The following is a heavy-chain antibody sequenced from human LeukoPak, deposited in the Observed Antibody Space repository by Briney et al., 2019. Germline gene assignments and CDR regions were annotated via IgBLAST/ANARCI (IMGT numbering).Heavy chain of an antibody. J-gene: IGHJ4*02. CDR1: GYTFTGYY. CDR3: ARVERPYSSGWPDEYYIDY. D-gene: IGHD6-19*01. V-gene: IGHV1-2*02. CDR2: INPNSGGT. Sequence: ASVKVSCKASGYTFTGYYMHWVRQAPGQGLEWMGWINPNSGGTNYAQKFQGRVTMTRDTSISTAYMELSRLRSDDTAVYSCARVERPYSSGWPDEYYIDYWGQGTLVTVSS.